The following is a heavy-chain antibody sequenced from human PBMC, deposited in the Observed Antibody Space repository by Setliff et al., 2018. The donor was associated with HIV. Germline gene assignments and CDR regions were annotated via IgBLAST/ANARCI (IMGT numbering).Heavy chain of an antibody. D-gene: IGHD6-19*01. J-gene: IGHJ5*02. CDR2: FDPEDGET. V-gene: IGHV1-24*01. CDR3: ATALYSSGWYGVLQRWFDP. CDR1: GYTLTELS. Sequence: ASVKVSCKVSGYTLTELSMHWVRQAPGKGLEWMGGFDPEDGETIYAQKFQGRVTMTEDTSTDTAYMELSSLRSEDTAVYYCATALYSSGWYGVLQRWFDPWGQGTLVTVS.